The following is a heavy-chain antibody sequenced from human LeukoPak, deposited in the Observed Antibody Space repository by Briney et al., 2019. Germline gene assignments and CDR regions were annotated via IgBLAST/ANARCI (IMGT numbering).Heavy chain of an antibody. CDR3: ARHGGTLDYFDS. CDR1: NGSISTYY. Sequence: SETLSLTCSVSNGSISTYYWSWIRQSPGKGLEWIGYIYHGGTTSYNPSLRRRVTISVDSPKNQFFLRLTSLTAADTALYYCARHGGTLDYFDSWGPGSLVIVPS. CDR2: IYHGGTT. J-gene: IGHJ4*02. D-gene: IGHD1-26*01. V-gene: IGHV4-59*08.